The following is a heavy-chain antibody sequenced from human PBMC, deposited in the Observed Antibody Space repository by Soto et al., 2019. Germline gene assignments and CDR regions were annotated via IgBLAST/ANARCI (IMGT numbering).Heavy chain of an antibody. CDR3: AKGYCSSTSCVWYYGMDV. CDR1: GFTFSSYA. V-gene: IGHV3-23*01. D-gene: IGHD2-2*01. Sequence: GGSVRLSCAASGFTFSSYAMSWVRQAPGKGLEWVSAISGSGGSTYYADSVRGRFTISRDNSKNTLYLQMNSLRAEDTAVYYCAKGYCSSTSCVWYYGMDVWGQGTTVTVSS. J-gene: IGHJ6*02. CDR2: ISGSGGST.